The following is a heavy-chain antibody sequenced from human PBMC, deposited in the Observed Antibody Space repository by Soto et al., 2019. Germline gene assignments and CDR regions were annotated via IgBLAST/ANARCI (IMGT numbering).Heavy chain of an antibody. D-gene: IGHD3-10*01. CDR1: GFIFSNYA. Sequence: EVQLLDSGGGLVQPGGSLRLSCAASGFIFSNYAMNWVRQAPGKGLEWVSVISSSSGLTDYTDSVKVRFTISRDNSRNALYLQMDSPRAEDTAVYYWAKGYLLGSNSDLDSWGPGTLITVST. CDR2: ISSSSGLT. J-gene: IGHJ4*02. CDR3: AKGYLLGSNSDLDS. V-gene: IGHV3-23*01.